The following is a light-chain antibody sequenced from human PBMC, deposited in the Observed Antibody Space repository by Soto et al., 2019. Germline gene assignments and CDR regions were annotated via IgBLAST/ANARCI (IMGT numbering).Light chain of an antibody. V-gene: IGLV8-61*01. CDR3: ILYMGSAIWV. CDR1: SGSVSTSYY. J-gene: IGLJ3*02. CDR2: NTN. Sequence: QAVVTQEPSLSVSPGGTVTLTCGLSSGSVSTSYYPSWYQLTPGQTPRTLIHNTNIRSSGVPDRFSGSILGNKAALTITGAQADDGSQYYCILYMGSAIWVFGGGTTLTVL.